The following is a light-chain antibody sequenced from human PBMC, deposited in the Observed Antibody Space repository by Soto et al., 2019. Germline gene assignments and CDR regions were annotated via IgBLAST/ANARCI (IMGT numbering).Light chain of an antibody. V-gene: IGKV3-15*01. CDR2: SAS. Sequence: IVMTQSPATLSVAPGERATLSCRASQSISTELAWYQQKPGQPPRLLIYSASTRATGVPARFTGSGSGSEFTLTISGLPSEDFAVYYCQRGHNWPLTFGQGTRLEI. CDR3: QRGHNWPLT. CDR1: QSISTE. J-gene: IGKJ2*01.